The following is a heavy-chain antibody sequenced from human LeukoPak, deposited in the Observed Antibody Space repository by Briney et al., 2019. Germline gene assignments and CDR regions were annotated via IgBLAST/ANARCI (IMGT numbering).Heavy chain of an antibody. CDR1: GFTFSTYS. V-gene: IGHV3-21*01. CDR3: ARDLNTGYSSGWYIDY. J-gene: IGHJ4*02. Sequence: GGSLRLSCAASGFTFSTYSMNWVRQAPGKGLEWVSSISSSSTYIYYADSVKGRFTISRDNAKNSLYLQMNSLRAEVTAVYYCARDLNTGYSSGWYIDYWGQGTLVTVSS. D-gene: IGHD6-19*01. CDR2: ISSSSTYI.